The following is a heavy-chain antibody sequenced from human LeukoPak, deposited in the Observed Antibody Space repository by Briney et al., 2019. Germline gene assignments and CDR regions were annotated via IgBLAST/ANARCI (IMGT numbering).Heavy chain of an antibody. J-gene: IGHJ4*02. CDR1: GGSISSYY. CDR2: IYYSGST. D-gene: IGHD3-9*01. Sequence: SETLSLTCTVSGGSISSYYWSWIRQPPGKGLEWIGYIYYSGSTNYNPSLKSRVTISVDTSKNQFSLKLSSVTAADTAVYYCARSNGILTGYSLDYWGQGTLVTVSS. CDR3: ARSNGILTGYSLDY. V-gene: IGHV4-59*01.